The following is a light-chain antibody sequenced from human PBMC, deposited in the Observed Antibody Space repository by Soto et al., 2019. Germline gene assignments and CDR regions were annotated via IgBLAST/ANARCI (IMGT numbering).Light chain of an antibody. J-gene: IGKJ1*01. CDR2: AAF. V-gene: IGKV1-6*01. CDR1: QGIRND. CDR3: LQHFNFSWT. Sequence: AIHMTESPSSLSACVGDRVTITCRSSQGIRNDLGWYQKKPGKAPKLLIFAAFNLQSGVPSRFSGGGSGTDFTLTISSLQPEDFATYYCLQHFNFSWTFGQGTNLDIK.